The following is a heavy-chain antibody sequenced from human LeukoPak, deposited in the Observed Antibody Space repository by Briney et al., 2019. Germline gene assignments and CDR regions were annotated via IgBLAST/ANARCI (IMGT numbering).Heavy chain of an antibody. CDR1: GGSLSSYY. V-gene: IGHV4-59*01. CDR3: ARGRGVRDGYV. Sequence: KTSETLSLTCTVSGGSLSSYYWSWIRQPPGKGLEWIGYIYYSGSTNYNPSLKSRVTISVDTSKNQFSLKLSSVTAADTAVYYCARGRGVRDGYVWGQGTLVTVSS. J-gene: IGHJ4*02. D-gene: IGHD5-24*01. CDR2: IYYSGST.